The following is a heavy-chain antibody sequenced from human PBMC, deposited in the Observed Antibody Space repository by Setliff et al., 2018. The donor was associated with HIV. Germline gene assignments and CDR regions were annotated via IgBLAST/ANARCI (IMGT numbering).Heavy chain of an antibody. CDR2: IYYTGST. V-gene: IGHV4-59*11. CDR1: GGSISNHY. J-gene: IGHJ4*02. CDR3: ARETRSGWYDLAY. D-gene: IGHD6-19*01. Sequence: SETLSLTCSVSGGSISNHYWSWIRQPPGKGLEWIGYIYYTGSTNYNPSLRGRVTISVDTSKKQFSLKLSSVTAADTAVYFCARETRSGWYDLAYWGRGTLVTVSS.